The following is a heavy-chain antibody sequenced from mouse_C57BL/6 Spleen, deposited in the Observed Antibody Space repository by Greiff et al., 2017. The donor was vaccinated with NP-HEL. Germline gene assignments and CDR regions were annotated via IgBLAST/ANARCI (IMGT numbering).Heavy chain of an antibody. Sequence: QVQLQQSGAELVKPGASVKLSCKASGYTFTEYTIHWVKQRSGQGLEWIGCIYPGSGSITYHENVKDKVTLTADKSSSTVYMELSRVTSEASAVYFCARHEARYGNYDYWGQGTTLTVSS. V-gene: IGHV1-62-2*01. CDR1: GYTFTEYT. J-gene: IGHJ2*01. CDR2: IYPGSGSI. D-gene: IGHD2-10*02. CDR3: ARHEARYGNYDY.